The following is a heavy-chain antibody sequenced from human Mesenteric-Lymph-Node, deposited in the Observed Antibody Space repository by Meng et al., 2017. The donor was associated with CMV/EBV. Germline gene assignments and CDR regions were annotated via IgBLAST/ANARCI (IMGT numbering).Heavy chain of an antibody. J-gene: IGHJ4*02. CDR1: GGSISSYY. V-gene: IGHV4-59*01. CDR3: ARIRGSSVVDY. Sequence: SETLSLICTVSGGSISSYYWSWIRQPPGKGLEWIGCIYHSGSTNYNPSLKSRVTVSIDTSKKQFSLKLSSVTAADTAVYYCARIRGSSVVDYWGQGTLVTVSS. D-gene: IGHD6-6*01. CDR2: IYHSGST.